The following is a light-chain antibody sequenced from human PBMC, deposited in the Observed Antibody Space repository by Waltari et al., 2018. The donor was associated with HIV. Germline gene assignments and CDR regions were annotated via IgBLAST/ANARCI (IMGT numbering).Light chain of an antibody. CDR3: AAWDDSLNGWV. CDR1: STTIGSTP. Sequence: QSVLTQPPSASGTPGQRVTISCSGSSTTIGSTPVNWYQQLPGTAPKLLIYSNNQRPSGVPDRFSGSKSGTSASLAISGLQSEDEADYYCAAWDDSLNGWVFGGGTKLTVL. CDR2: SNN. J-gene: IGLJ3*02. V-gene: IGLV1-44*01.